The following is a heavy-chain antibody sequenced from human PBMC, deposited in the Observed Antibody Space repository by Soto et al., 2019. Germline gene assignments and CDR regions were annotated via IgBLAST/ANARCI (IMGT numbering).Heavy chain of an antibody. CDR2: INAGNGNT. V-gene: IGHV1-3*01. CDR1: GYTFTSYA. Sequence: QVQLVQSGAEVKKPGASVKVSCKASGYTFTSYAMHWVRQAPGQRLEWMGWINAGNGNTKYSQKFQGRVTITRDTSASTAYMELSSLRSEDTAVYYCARGGGTHYDIWTGPLDYWGQGTLVTVSS. D-gene: IGHD3-9*01. J-gene: IGHJ4*02. CDR3: ARGGGTHYDIWTGPLDY.